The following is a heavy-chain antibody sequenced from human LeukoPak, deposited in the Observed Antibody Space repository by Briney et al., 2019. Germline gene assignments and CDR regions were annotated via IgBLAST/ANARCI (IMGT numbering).Heavy chain of an antibody. CDR3: AKLGGPYNWDYAGLNYMDV. J-gene: IGHJ6*03. V-gene: IGHV3-23*01. D-gene: IGHD1-7*01. Sequence: GGSLRLSCAASGFTFSSYAMTWVRQAPGKRLEWVSGISGSGVNTYYADSVKGRFTISRDNSKNTLYLQMNSLRAEDTAVYYCAKLGGPYNWDYAGLNYMDVWGKGTTFTVSS. CDR1: GFTFSSYA. CDR2: ISGSGVNT.